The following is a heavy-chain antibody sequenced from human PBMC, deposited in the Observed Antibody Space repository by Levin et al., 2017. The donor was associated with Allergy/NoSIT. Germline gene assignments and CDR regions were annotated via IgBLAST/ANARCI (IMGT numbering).Heavy chain of an antibody. J-gene: IGHJ4*02. D-gene: IGHD3-3*01. V-gene: IGHV1-2*02. CDR2: INHSSGGT. CDR3: AVSIFGVVY. Sequence: PKASVKVSCKGSGYSFTGYYMHWVRQAPGQGLEWMGWINHSSGGTNYAQKFQGRVSMTGDRSITTGYMELTSLQSDDTAVYYCAVSIFGVVYWGQGTLVTVSS. CDR1: GYSFTGYY.